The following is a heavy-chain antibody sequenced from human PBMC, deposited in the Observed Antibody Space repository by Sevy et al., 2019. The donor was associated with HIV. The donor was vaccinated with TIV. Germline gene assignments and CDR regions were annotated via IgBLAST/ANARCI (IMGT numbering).Heavy chain of an antibody. CDR1: GDSVSTNSAA. Sequence: KQSQTLSLTCAIYGDSVSTNSAAWNWIRQSPSRGLEWLGRTYYRSKWYNDYAESLKSRIPINPDTCKNQFSLLLHSVTPKDRAVYYCTRDDDLRDYYYGMDVWGQGTTVTVSS. J-gene: IGHJ6*02. V-gene: IGHV6-1*01. CDR3: TRDDDLRDYYYGMDV. CDR2: TYYRSKWYN.